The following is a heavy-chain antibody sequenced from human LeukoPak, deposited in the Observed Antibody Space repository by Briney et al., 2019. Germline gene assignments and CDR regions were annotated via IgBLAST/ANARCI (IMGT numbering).Heavy chain of an antibody. CDR2: INPGGGNT. J-gene: IGHJ5*02. Sequence: GASVKVSCKASGYTFTNYYMHWVRQAPGQGLEWMGLINPGGGNTNYAQNFQGRVTMTRDTSTSTVYMELSSLRSEDTAIYYCARIRDGYNDAYDTWGQGTLVTVSS. CDR1: GYTFTNYY. V-gene: IGHV1-46*01. CDR3: ARIRDGYNDAYDT. D-gene: IGHD5-24*01.